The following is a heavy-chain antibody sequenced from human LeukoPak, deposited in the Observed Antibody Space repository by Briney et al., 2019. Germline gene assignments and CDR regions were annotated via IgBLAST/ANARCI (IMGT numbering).Heavy chain of an antibody. CDR1: GGSISSYY. CDR2: IYYSGST. CDR3: ARGYCSGGSCYPPDY. Sequence: SETLSLTCTVSGGSISSYYWSWIRQPPGKGLEWIWYIYYSGSTNYNPSLKSRVTISVDTSKNQFSLKLSSVTAADSAVYYCARGYCSGGSCYPPDYWGQGTLVTVSS. V-gene: IGHV4-59*01. D-gene: IGHD2-15*01. J-gene: IGHJ4*02.